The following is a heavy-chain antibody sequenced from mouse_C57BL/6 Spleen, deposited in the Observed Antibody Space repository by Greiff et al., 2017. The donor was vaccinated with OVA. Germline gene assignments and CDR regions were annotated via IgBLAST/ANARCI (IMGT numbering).Heavy chain of an antibody. V-gene: IGHV1-69*01. CDR1: GYTFTSYW. CDR2: IDPSDSYT. J-gene: IGHJ4*01. D-gene: IGHD2-5*01. Sequence: QVQLQQPGAELVMPGASVKLSCKASGYTFTSYWMHWVKQRPGQGLEWIGEIDPSDSYTNYNQKFKGKSTLTVDKSSSTAYMQLSSLTSEDSAVYYYANSDYGDYAMDYWGQGTSVTVSS. CDR3: ANSDYGDYAMDY.